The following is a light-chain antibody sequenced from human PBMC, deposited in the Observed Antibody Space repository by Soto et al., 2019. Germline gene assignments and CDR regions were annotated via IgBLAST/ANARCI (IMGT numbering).Light chain of an antibody. V-gene: IGKV1-5*01. Sequence: DIHMTRSPSTLSASVGDRVTITCRASQSVSDWLAWYQQKPGKAPDLLIYDASNLESGVPSRFSGSGSGTEFTLTISSLQPDDFATYYCQQYNSNSWTFGQGTKVEIK. J-gene: IGKJ1*01. CDR1: QSVSDW. CDR3: QQYNSNSWT. CDR2: DAS.